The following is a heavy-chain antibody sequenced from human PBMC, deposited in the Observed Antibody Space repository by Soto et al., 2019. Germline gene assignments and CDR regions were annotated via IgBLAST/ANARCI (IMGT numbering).Heavy chain of an antibody. V-gene: IGHV3-7*04. CDR1: GFSFSSYW. Sequence: PGGSLRLSCAASGFSFSSYWMSWVRQAPGRGLEWVANIKQDGSEKYYVDSVKGRFTISRDNTKNSLYLQMNSMRADDTAVYYCASDRDYYDRSGFYYHAFDMWGQGTMVTVSS. CDR2: IKQDGSEK. CDR3: ASDRDYYDRSGFYYHAFDM. J-gene: IGHJ3*02. D-gene: IGHD3-22*01.